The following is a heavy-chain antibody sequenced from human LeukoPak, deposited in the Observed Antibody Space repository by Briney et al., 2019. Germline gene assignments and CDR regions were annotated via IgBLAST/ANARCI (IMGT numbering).Heavy chain of an antibody. V-gene: IGHV4-39*01. J-gene: IGHJ4*02. CDR2: IYYSGST. CDR1: GGSISSSSYY. Sequence: SETLSLTCTVSGGSISSSSYYWGWIRQPPGKGLEWIGSIYYSGSTYYNPSLKSRVTISVDTSKNQFSLKLSSVTAADTAVYYCARLGLRFLEWLSPGVYWGQGTLVTVSS. D-gene: IGHD3-3*01. CDR3: ARLGLRFLEWLSPGVY.